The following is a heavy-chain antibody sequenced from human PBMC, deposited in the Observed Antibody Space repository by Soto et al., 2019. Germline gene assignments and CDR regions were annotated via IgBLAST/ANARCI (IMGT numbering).Heavy chain of an antibody. CDR1: GYTFTSYY. CDR3: ARGNYGDYPTAYYYYGMDV. CDR2: INPSGGST. D-gene: IGHD4-17*01. V-gene: IGHV1-46*01. J-gene: IGHJ6*02. Sequence: ASVKVSCKASGYTFTSYYMHWVRQAPGQGLEWMGIINPSGGSTSYAQKFQGRVTMTRDTSTSTVYMELSSLRSEDTAVYYCARGNYGDYPTAYYYYGMDVWGQGTTVTAP.